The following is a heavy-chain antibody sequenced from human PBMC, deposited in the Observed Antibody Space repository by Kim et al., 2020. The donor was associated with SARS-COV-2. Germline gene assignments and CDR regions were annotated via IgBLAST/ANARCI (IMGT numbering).Heavy chain of an antibody. V-gene: IGHV3-23*01. CDR2: ISGSGGST. Sequence: GGSLRLSCAASGFTFSSYAMSWVRQAPGKGLEWVSAISGSGGSTYYADSVKGRFTISRDNSKNTLYLQMNSLRAEDTAVYYCAKDLCGCYFLYYYYGMDVWGQGTTVTVSS. D-gene: IGHD1-26*01. CDR1: GFTFSSYA. J-gene: IGHJ6*02. CDR3: AKDLCGCYFLYYYYGMDV.